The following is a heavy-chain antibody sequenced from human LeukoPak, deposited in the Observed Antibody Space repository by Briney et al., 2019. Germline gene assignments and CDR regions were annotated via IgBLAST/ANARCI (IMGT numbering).Heavy chain of an antibody. J-gene: IGHJ6*02. CDR2: IVVGSGNT. CDR1: GFTFTDSA. V-gene: IGHV1-58*02. Sequence: TSVKVSFKASGFTFTDSAIQWVRQARGQRLEWIGWIVVGSGNTNYAQKFQERITITRDRSTSTAYIELSSLRSEDTAVYYCASRTKPGGMDVWGQGTTVSVSS. CDR3: ASRTKPGGMDV. D-gene: IGHD1-14*01.